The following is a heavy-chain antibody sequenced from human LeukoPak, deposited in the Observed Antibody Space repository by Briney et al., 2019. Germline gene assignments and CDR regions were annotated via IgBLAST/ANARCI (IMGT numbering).Heavy chain of an antibody. J-gene: IGHJ6*04. D-gene: IGHD6-6*01. V-gene: IGHV4-4*07. Sequence: SETLSLTCTVSGDSISSFYWSWIRQPAGKGLEWIGRIYTSGSTNYNPSLKSRVTMSVDTSKNQFSLKLSSVTAADTAVYYCARDTIATRRMDVWGKGTTVTVSS. CDR2: IYTSGST. CDR3: ARDTIATRRMDV. CDR1: GDSISSFY.